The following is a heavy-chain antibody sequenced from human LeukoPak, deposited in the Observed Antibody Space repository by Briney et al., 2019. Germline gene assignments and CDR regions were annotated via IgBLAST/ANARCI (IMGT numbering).Heavy chain of an antibody. CDR1: GFTFSSYA. CDR3: AGDSAAAGSMDAFDI. D-gene: IGHD6-13*01. V-gene: IGHV3-23*01. J-gene: IGHJ3*02. Sequence: GGSLRLSCAASGFTFSSYAMSWVRQAPGKGLEWVSAISGSGGSTYYADSVKGRFTISRDNSKNTLYLQMNSLRAEDTAVYYCAGDSAAAGSMDAFDIWGQGTMVTVSS. CDR2: ISGSGGST.